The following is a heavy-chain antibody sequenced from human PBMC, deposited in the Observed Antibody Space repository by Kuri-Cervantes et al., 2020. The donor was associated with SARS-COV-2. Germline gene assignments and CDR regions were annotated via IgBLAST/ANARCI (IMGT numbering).Heavy chain of an antibody. CDR1: GFTFSSYE. CDR3: ARTMVRGGIPHDAFDI. D-gene: IGHD3-10*01. CDR2: ISSSGGTM. Sequence: GESLKISCAASGFTFSSYEMNWVRQAPGKGLEWLSYISSSGGTMYYADAVKGRFTISRDIAKNTLYLQMNSLRAEDTAVYYCARTMVRGGIPHDAFDIWGQGTMVTVSS. J-gene: IGHJ3*02. V-gene: IGHV3-48*03.